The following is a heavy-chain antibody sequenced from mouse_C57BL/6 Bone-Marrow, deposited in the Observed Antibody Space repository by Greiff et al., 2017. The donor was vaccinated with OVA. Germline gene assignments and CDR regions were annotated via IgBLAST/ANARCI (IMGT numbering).Heavy chain of an antibody. V-gene: IGHV1-52*01. D-gene: IGHD1-1*02. CDR1: GYTFTSYW. CDR2: IDPSDSET. J-gene: IGHJ4*01. Sequence: QVQLQQPGAELVRPGSSVKLSCKASGYTFTSYWMHWVKQRPIQGLEWIGNIDPSDSETHYNQKFKDKATLTVDKSSSTAYMQLSSLTSEDSAVYYCERYMGSNRDMDYWGQGTSVTVSS. CDR3: ERYMGSNRDMDY.